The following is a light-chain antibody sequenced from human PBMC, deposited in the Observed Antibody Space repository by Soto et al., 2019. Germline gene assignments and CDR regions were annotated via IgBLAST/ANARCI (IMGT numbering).Light chain of an antibody. CDR1: SSNIAEEY. CDR3: AAWDHSLNDIL. V-gene: IGLV1-51*01. CDR2: NTV. J-gene: IGLJ3*02. Sequence: QSVLTQPPSVSAAPGQKVTISCSGSSSNIAEEYVSWYKQVPGATPKLLILNTVQRPSGVPARFSASMAGTSATLAITGLQAGDVADYYCAAWDHSLNDILFGGGTKLTVL.